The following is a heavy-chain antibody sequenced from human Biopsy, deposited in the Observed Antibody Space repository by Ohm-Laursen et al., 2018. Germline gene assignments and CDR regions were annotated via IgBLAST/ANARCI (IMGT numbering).Heavy chain of an antibody. J-gene: IGHJ4*02. CDR2: ISDDGRNK. Sequence: SLRLSCSASGFSFSSYGMHWVRQAPGKGLEWVAVISDDGRNKYYVDSVKGRFTISRDNSKNTLYLQMNNLRAEDTAVYYCARERGRKSIAATDYWGQGVLVTVSS. CDR3: ARERGRKSIAATDY. D-gene: IGHD6-6*01. CDR1: GFSFSSYG. V-gene: IGHV3-30*03.